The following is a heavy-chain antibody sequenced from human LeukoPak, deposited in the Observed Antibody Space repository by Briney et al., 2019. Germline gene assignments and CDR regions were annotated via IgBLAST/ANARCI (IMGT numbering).Heavy chain of an antibody. CDR1: GFTFSNFA. CDR2: ISGSGVGT. J-gene: IGHJ4*02. V-gene: IGHV3-23*01. Sequence: GGSLRLSCAASGFTFSNFAMSWVRQAPGNRLEWVSVISGSGVGTYYADSVKGRYTISRDNSKNTLDLQMNSLRAEDTAVYYCAKDDVRDRYNFFDYWGQGTLVTVSS. CDR3: AKDDVRDRYNFFDY. D-gene: IGHD5-24*01.